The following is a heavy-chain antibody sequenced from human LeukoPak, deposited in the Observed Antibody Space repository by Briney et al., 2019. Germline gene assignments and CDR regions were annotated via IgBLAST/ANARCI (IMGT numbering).Heavy chain of an antibody. V-gene: IGHV4-34*01. CDR1: GGSFSGYY. CDR3: ARARQWLDNVNWFDP. D-gene: IGHD6-19*01. J-gene: IGHJ5*02. CDR2: INHSGST. Sequence: PSETLSLTCAVYGGSFSGYYWSWIRQPPGKGLEWIGEINHSGSTNYNPSLKSRVTISVDTSKNQFSLKLSSVTAADTAVYYCARARQWLDNVNWFDPWGQGTLVTVSS.